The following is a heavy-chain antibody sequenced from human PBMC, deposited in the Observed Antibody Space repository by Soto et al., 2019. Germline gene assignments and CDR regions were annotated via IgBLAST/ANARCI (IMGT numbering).Heavy chain of an antibody. V-gene: IGHV4-61*01. Sequence: SETLSRTCTVSGGSVSSGIYYWIWIRQPPGKVLEWIGYIYYSGSTNYNPSLKSRVTISVDTSKNQFSLKLSSVTAADTAVYYCARGGGYCSSTSCYPNWFDPWGQGTLVTVSS. CDR1: GGSVSSGIYY. D-gene: IGHD2-2*01. J-gene: IGHJ5*02. CDR3: ARGGGYCSSTSCYPNWFDP. CDR2: IYYSGST.